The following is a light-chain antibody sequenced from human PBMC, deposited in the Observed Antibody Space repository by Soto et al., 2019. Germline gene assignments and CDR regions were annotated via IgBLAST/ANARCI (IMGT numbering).Light chain of an antibody. CDR1: QGIGND. CDR2: AAS. Sequence: DIQMTQSPSSLSASVGGRVTITCRASQGIGNDLGWYQQRPGKAPNRLIYAASTLQSGVPSRFSGSGSGTEFTLTISSLQPEDFATYYCLQHNSYPRTFGQGTKVEIK. CDR3: LQHNSYPRT. J-gene: IGKJ1*01. V-gene: IGKV1-17*01.